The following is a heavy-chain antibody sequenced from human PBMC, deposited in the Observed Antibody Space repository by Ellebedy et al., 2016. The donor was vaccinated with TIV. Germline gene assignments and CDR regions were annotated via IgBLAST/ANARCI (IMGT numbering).Heavy chain of an antibody. V-gene: IGHV4-39*02. D-gene: IGHD3-9*01. CDR3: AREAFYDILTGYYAYFGMDV. J-gene: IGHJ6*02. CDR2: AYYSGST. CDR1: GGSISSGGYY. Sequence: SETLSLTCTVSGGSISSGGYYWVWFRQPPGKGLEWIGSAYYSGSTYYNPSLKSRVTISVDTSKNQFSLKLSSVTAADTAVYYCAREAFYDILTGYYAYFGMDVWGQGTTVTVSS.